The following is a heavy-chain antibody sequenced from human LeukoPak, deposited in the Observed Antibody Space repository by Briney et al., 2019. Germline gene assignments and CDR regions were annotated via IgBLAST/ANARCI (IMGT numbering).Heavy chain of an antibody. D-gene: IGHD1-1*01. CDR2: IIPIFGTA. Sequence: SVKVSCKASGGTFSSYAISWVRQAPGQGLEWMGGIIPIFGTANYAQKFQGRVTITADESTSTAYMGLSSLRSEDTAVYYCARGGTHTYYFDYWGQGTLVTVSS. J-gene: IGHJ4*02. V-gene: IGHV1-69*13. CDR1: GGTFSSYA. CDR3: ARGGTHTYYFDY.